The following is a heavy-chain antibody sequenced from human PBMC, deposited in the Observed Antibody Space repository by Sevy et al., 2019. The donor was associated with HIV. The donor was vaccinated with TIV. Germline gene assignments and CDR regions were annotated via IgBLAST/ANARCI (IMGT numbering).Heavy chain of an antibody. J-gene: IGHJ4*02. V-gene: IGHV3-30*04. D-gene: IGHD6-13*01. Sequence: GGSLRLSCAASGFTFSDYAMHWVGQAPGKGLEWVAVISHDGFNKYYADSLKGRLTISRDSSKTTLYLEMHSLRAEDTALYYCARDRRAGYSSNWYRDFDYWGQGTLVTVSS. CDR3: ARDRRAGYSSNWYRDFDY. CDR1: GFTFSDYA. CDR2: ISHDGFNK.